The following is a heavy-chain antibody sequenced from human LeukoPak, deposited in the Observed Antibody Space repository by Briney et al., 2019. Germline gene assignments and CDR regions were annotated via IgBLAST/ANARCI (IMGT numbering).Heavy chain of an antibody. CDR3: ARDRGGDGINYYFDY. Sequence: GGSLRLSCAASGFTFSSHSMNWVRQAPGKGLEWVAVIWYDGSNKYYADSVKGRSTISRDNSKNTLYLQVNSLRAEDTAVYYCARDRGGDGINYYFDYWGQGTLVTVSS. D-gene: IGHD5-24*01. CDR2: IWYDGSNK. CDR1: GFTFSSHS. J-gene: IGHJ4*02. V-gene: IGHV3-33*08.